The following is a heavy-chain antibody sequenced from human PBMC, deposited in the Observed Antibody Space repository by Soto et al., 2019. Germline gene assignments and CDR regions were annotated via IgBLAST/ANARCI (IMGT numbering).Heavy chain of an antibody. J-gene: IGHJ5*02. CDR2: IIPIFGTA. D-gene: IGHD3-22*01. V-gene: IGHV1-69*13. CDR1: GGTFSSYA. CDR3: ARDPDDSSGYWAS. Sequence: VASVKVSCKASGGTFSSYAISWVLQAPGQGLEWMGGIIPIFGTANYAQKFQGRVTITADESTSTAYMELSSLRSEDTAVYYCARDPDDSSGYWASWGQGTLVTVSS.